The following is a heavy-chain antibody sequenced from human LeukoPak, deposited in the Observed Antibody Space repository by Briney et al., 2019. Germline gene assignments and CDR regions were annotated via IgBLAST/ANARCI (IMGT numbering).Heavy chain of an antibody. CDR1: GCTFSSYW. J-gene: IGHJ3*02. CDR2: IRKDGSEK. Sequence: GGSLRLSCAAAGCTFSSYWMSWVRKAPGKGLEWVANIRKDGSEKYYVDSVKGRFTISRDNAKNSLYLQMNSLRAEDTAVYYCVRNNWNDGGAFDIWGQGTMVTVSS. V-gene: IGHV3-7*01. D-gene: IGHD1-1*01. CDR3: VRNNWNDGGAFDI.